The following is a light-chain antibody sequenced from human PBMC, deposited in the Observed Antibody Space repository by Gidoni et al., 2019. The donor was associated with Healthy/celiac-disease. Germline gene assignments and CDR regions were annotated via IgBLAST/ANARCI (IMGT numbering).Light chain of an antibody. Sequence: EIVLTQSPATLSLSPGESATLSCRASQSVSSYLAWYQQKPGQAPSTLIYDASNRATGIPARFSGSGSGTDFTRTISSLEPEDFAVYYCQQRSNWLITFGQGTRLEIK. CDR2: DAS. V-gene: IGKV3-11*01. CDR1: QSVSSY. CDR3: QQRSNWLIT. J-gene: IGKJ5*01.